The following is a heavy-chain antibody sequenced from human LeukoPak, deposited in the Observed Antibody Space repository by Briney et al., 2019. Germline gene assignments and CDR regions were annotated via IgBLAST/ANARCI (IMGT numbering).Heavy chain of an antibody. D-gene: IGHD2-2*01. CDR2: INWNGGST. J-gene: IGHJ4*02. CDR1: GFTVSSNY. Sequence: PGGSLRLSCAASGFTVSSNYMSWVRQAPGKGLEWVSGINWNGGSTGYADSVKGRFTISRDNAKNSLYLQMNSLRAEDTALYYCARDLGYCSSTSCSYTVDYWGQGTLVTVSS. CDR3: ARDLGYCSSTSCSYTVDY. V-gene: IGHV3-20*04.